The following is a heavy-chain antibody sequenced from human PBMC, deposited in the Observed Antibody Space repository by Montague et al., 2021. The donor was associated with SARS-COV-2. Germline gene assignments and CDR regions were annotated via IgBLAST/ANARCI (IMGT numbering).Heavy chain of an antibody. Sequence: SETLSLTCIVSGDSVDSDCWSWVRQHPGERLEWIGHIHYTGSTEYNTPRKSRTSISADANKNTLFLRLASVTAADTAVYYCAREQDCASHFDHWGQGILVTVSS. CDR1: GDSVDSDC. CDR2: IHYTGST. J-gene: IGHJ5*02. V-gene: IGHV4-59*02. D-gene: IGHD2-21*02. CDR3: AREQDCASHFDH.